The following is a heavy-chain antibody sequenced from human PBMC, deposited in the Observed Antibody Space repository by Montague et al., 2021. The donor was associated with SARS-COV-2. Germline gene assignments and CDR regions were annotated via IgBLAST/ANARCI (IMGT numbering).Heavy chain of an antibody. Sequence: SETLSLTCSVNGASLSGYYWSWIRQPPGKGLQGIGEVHERGRPNYLPTLGSRVPMSLATSRKQFSLSLSSVTAGDTAVYYLARTGLLRYLDGLISAPGTQYFFDSWGQGTLVTVSS. J-gene: IGHJ4*02. CDR3: ARTGLLRYLDGLISAPGTQYFFDS. CDR1: GASLSGYY. V-gene: IGHV4-34*01. D-gene: IGHD3-9*01. CDR2: VHERGRP.